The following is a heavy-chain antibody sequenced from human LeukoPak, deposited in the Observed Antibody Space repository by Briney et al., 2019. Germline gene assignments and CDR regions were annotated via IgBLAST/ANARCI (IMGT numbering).Heavy chain of an antibody. CDR3: ARDLLQQQLVLPYYYYYYGMDV. J-gene: IGHJ6*02. Sequence: ASVKVSCKASGYTSTSYGISWVRQAPGQGLEWMGWISAYNGNTNYAQKFQGRVTMTRDTSTSTAYMELSRLRSDDTAVYYCARDLLQQQLVLPYYYYYYGMDVWGQGTAVTVSS. V-gene: IGHV1-18*01. CDR1: GYTSTSYG. CDR2: ISAYNGNT. D-gene: IGHD6-13*01.